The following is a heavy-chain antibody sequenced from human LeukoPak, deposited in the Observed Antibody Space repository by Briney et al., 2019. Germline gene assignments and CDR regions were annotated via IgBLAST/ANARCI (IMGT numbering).Heavy chain of an antibody. Sequence: SETLSLTCAVSGYSISSGHYWAWVRQPPGKGLGWIGSIYHSGNTYYNASLKSRVSISVDTSKNQFSLKLTSMTAADTAIYYCARDTRYYYDSSGYFYLGFDYWGQGTLVTVSS. CDR3: ARDTRYYYDSSGYFYLGFDY. J-gene: IGHJ4*02. CDR2: IYHSGNT. D-gene: IGHD3-22*01. V-gene: IGHV4-38-2*02. CDR1: GYSISSGHY.